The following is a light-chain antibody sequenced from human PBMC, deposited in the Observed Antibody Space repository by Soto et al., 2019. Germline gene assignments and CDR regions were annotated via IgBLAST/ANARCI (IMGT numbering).Light chain of an antibody. CDR1: QSLNSR. Sequence: DIQLTQSPSTLSASVGDRVTLTCRAAQSLNSRLAWYQHRPGKAPKLLIYKASSLESGVPSRFSGSGSGTEFTLTISSLQPDDSATYYCQQYDSYPLNFGGGTKVDIK. CDR2: KAS. CDR3: QQYDSYPLN. V-gene: IGKV1-5*03. J-gene: IGKJ4*01.